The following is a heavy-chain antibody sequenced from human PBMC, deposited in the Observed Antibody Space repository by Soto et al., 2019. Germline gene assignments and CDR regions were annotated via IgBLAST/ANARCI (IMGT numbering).Heavy chain of an antibody. CDR3: ARVDYGGKLGGEAFDI. Sequence: PSETLSLTCTVSGGSISSGYYYWSWIRQPPGKGLEWIGYIYYIGSTYYNPSLKSRVTISVDTSKNQFSLKLSSVTAADTAVYYCARVDYGGKLGGEAFDIWGQGTMVTVSS. CDR1: GGSISSGYYY. J-gene: IGHJ3*02. D-gene: IGHD4-17*01. V-gene: IGHV4-30-4*01. CDR2: IYYIGST.